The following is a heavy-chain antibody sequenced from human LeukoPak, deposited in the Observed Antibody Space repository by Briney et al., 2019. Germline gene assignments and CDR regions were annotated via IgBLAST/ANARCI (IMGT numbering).Heavy chain of an antibody. CDR1: GFTFSNYG. CDR3: AKPDGDYVGQRDAFDI. Sequence: GGSLRLSCAASGFTFSNYGMNWVRQAPGKGLEWVSAISGSGHNTYYADSVKGRFTISRDNSKNTLYLQMNSLRAEDTAVFYCAKPDGDYVGQRDAFDIWGQGTMVTVSS. CDR2: ISGSGHNT. D-gene: IGHD4-17*01. V-gene: IGHV3-23*01. J-gene: IGHJ3*02.